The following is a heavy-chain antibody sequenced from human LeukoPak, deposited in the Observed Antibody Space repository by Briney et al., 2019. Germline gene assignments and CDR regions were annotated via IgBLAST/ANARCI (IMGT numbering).Heavy chain of an antibody. CDR2: IIPILGIA. CDR3: ARPSGSYGRYYFDY. J-gene: IGHJ4*02. Sequence: XKASGGTFSSYTISWVRQAPGQGLEWMGRIIPILGIANYAQKFQGRVTITADKSTSTAYMELSSLRSEDTAVYYCARPSGSYGRYYFDYWGQGTLVTVSS. D-gene: IGHD1-26*01. V-gene: IGHV1-69*02. CDR1: GGTFSSYT.